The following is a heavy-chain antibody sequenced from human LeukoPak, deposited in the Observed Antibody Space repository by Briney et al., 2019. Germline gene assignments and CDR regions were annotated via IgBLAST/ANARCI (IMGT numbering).Heavy chain of an antibody. V-gene: IGHV3-23*01. CDR2: ISGSSGTT. CDR3: AKLIDSRSYGPIDY. CDR1: GFTFNTYA. J-gene: IGHJ4*02. Sequence: GGSLRLSCAASGFTFNTYALTWVRQAPGKGLGWVSGISGSSGTTYYTDSVKGRFTISRDNSKNTLYLQMNSLRAEDTAVYYCAKLIDSRSYGPIDYWGQGTLVTVSS. D-gene: IGHD6-13*01.